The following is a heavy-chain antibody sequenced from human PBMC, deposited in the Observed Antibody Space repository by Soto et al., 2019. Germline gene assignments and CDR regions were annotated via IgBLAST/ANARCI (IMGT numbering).Heavy chain of an antibody. V-gene: IGHV3-49*03. Sequence: PGGSLRLSCTGSGFTFGNNAMTWFRQAPGKGLEWVGFIRSNNYGRTTEYAASVQVRFTISSADSKAIDNLDMNSLTTDDTAVYYCSRPSYYYESSGFEPGAFDIWGQGTMVTVSS. J-gene: IGHJ3*02. D-gene: IGHD3-22*01. CDR1: GFTFGNNA. CDR3: SRPSYYYESSGFEPGAFDI. CDR2: IRSNNYGRTT.